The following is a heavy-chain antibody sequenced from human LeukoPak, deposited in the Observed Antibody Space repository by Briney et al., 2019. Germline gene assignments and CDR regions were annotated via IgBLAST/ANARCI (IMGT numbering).Heavy chain of an antibody. J-gene: IGHJ4*01. CDR1: GFTFSNFW. D-gene: IGHD2-15*01. CDR3: ARNLGFYTFDS. V-gene: IGHV3-74*01. CDR2: INGDGTTS. Sequence: GGSLRLSCSVSGFTFSNFWMDWVRQAPGKGLVWVSTINGDGTTSGGADSVKGRFTISRDNAKNTLYLQMNSLRAEDTAMYYCARNLGFYTFDSWGRGALVTVSS.